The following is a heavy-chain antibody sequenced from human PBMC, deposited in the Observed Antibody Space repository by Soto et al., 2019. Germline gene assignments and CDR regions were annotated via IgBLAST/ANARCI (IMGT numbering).Heavy chain of an antibody. CDR2: ISDTGDDT. D-gene: IGHD3-10*02. Sequence: EVQLLESGGGLVQPGGSLRLSCAASGFSFRTYAMRWVRQARGQGLEWVSVISDTGDDTYYADSVKGRFTISRDSSRNTLYLRMSSLRAEDTAVYYCASYVRGPTFYVDSRGQGTLVTVAS. J-gene: IGHJ4*02. V-gene: IGHV3-23*01. CDR1: GFSFRTYA. CDR3: ASYVRGPTFYVDS.